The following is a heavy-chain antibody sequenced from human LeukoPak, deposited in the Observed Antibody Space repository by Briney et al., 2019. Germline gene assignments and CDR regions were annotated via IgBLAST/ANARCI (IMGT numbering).Heavy chain of an antibody. CDR3: ARGDIDSSGYYLNWIDP. CDR1: GYTFTSYG. V-gene: IGHV1-18*01. J-gene: IGHJ5*02. D-gene: IGHD3-22*01. Sequence: ASVKVSCKASGYTFTSYGIIWVRQAPGPGLEWMGWINTYSHDPNYAKKFQGRVAMTTDTSTRTAYMELRSLTSDDTAMYYCARGDIDSSGYYLNWIDPWGQGTLVTVSS. CDR2: INTYSHDP.